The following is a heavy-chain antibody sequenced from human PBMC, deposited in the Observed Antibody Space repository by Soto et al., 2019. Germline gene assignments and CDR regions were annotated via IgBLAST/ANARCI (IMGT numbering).Heavy chain of an antibody. CDR3: ARGPSSSSRYGTPFL. V-gene: IGHV4-34*01. J-gene: IGHJ4*02. CDR1: GGSFSGYY. D-gene: IGHD6-13*01. Sequence: SSETLSLTCAVYGGSFSGYYWSWIRQPPGKGLEWIGEINHSGSTNYNPSLKSRVTISVDTSKNQFSLKLSSVTAADTAVYYCARGPSSSSRYGTPFLWGQGTLVTVS. CDR2: INHSGST.